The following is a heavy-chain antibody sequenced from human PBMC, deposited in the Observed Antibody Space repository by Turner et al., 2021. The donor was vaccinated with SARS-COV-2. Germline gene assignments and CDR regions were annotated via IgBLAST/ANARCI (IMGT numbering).Heavy chain of an antibody. CDR1: GFTFGDFA. CDR3: TRIRLAAAGPPFDP. J-gene: IGHJ5*02. CDR2: IRSKAYGGTT. V-gene: IGHV3-49*03. D-gene: IGHD6-13*01. Sequence: EVQLVESGGDLVQPGRSLRLSCTASGFTFGDFAMSWFRQAPGKGLEWVGFIRSKAYGGTTEYAASVKGRFTISRDDSKSIAYLQMNSLRTEDTAVYYCTRIRLAAAGPPFDPWGQGTLVTVSS.